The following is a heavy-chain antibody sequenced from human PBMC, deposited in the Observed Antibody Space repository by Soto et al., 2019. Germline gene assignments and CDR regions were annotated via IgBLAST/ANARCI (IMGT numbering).Heavy chain of an antibody. CDR2: IYYSGST. V-gene: IGHV4-59*01. Sequence: SETLSLTCTVSGGSISSYYWSWIRQPPGKGLEWIGYIYYSGSTNYNPSLKSRVTISVDTSKNQFSLKLSSVTAADTAVYYCARYCSGGSCLDAFDIWGQGTMVT. D-gene: IGHD2-15*01. J-gene: IGHJ3*02. CDR3: ARYCSGGSCLDAFDI. CDR1: GGSISSYY.